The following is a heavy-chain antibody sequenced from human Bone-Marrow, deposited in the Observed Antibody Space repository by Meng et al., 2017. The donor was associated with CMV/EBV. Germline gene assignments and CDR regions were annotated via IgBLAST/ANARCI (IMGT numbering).Heavy chain of an antibody. CDR3: ARGRLIAARRANWFDP. CDR2: INPSGGST. J-gene: IGHJ5*02. V-gene: IGHV1-46*01. Sequence: ASVKVSCKASGYTFTSYYMHWVRQAPGQGLEWMGIINPSGGSTSYAQKFQGRVTMTRDTSTSTVYMELSSLRSDDTAVYYCARGRLIAARRANWFDPWGQGTLVTVSS. CDR1: GYTFTSYY. D-gene: IGHD6-6*01.